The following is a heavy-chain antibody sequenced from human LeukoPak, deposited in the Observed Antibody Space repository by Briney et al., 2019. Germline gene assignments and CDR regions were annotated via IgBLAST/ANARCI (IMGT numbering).Heavy chain of an antibody. CDR1: GFTFSRYG. CDR3: AKDFLGGSLPSGWFDP. Sequence: GGSLRLSCAASGFTFSRYGMHWVRQAPGKGLEWVAVISYDGSNKYYADSVKGRFTISRDNSKNTLYLQMNSLRVEDTALYYCAKDFLGGSLPSGWFDPWGQGTLVTVSS. CDR2: ISYDGSNK. V-gene: IGHV3-30*18. J-gene: IGHJ5*02. D-gene: IGHD1-26*01.